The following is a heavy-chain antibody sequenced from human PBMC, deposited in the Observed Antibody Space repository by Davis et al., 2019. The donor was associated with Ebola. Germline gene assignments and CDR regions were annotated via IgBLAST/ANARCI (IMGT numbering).Heavy chain of an antibody. CDR2: INHSGST. D-gene: IGHD6-13*01. J-gene: IGHJ5*02. CDR1: GGSFSGYS. V-gene: IGHV4-34*01. CDR3: ARGLGMGWFDP. Sequence: SETLSLTCAVYGGSFSGYSWSWIRQPPGKGLEWIGEINHSGSTNYNPSLKSRVTISVDTSKNQFSLKVSSVTAADTAVYYCARGLGMGWFDPWGQGTLVTVSS.